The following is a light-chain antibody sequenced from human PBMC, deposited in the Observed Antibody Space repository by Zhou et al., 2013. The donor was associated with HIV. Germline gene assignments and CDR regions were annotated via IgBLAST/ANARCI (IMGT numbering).Light chain of an antibody. V-gene: IGKV3-15*01. J-gene: IGKJ5*01. Sequence: EIVMTQSPATLSVSPGERATLSCRASQSVSNNLAWYQQKPGQAPRLLIYGASTRATGIPARFSGSGSGTEFTLTISNMQSEDFGVYYCQQYSNWLLITFGQGTRLEIK. CDR2: GAS. CDR1: QSVSNN. CDR3: QQYSNWLLIT.